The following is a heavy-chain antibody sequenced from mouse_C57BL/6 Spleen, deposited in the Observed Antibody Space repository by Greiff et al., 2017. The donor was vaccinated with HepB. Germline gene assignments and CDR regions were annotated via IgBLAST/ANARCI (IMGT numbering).Heavy chain of an antibody. V-gene: IGHV1-80*01. CDR3: ARGEDDGYYRFAY. Sequence: QVQLKGSGAELVKPGASVKISCKASGYAFSSYWMNWVKQRPGKGLEWIGQIYPGDGDTNYNGKFKGKATLTADKSSSTAYMQLSSLTSEDSAVYFCARGEDDGYYRFAYWGQGTLVTVSA. J-gene: IGHJ3*01. CDR2: IYPGDGDT. D-gene: IGHD2-3*01. CDR1: GYAFSSYW.